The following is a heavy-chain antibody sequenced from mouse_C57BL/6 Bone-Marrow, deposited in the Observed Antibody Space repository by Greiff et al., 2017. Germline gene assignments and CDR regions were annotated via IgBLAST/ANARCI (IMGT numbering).Heavy chain of an antibody. CDR2: IHPNSGST. Sequence: VQLQQPGAELLKPGASVKLSCKASGYTFTSYWMHWVKQRPGQGLEWIGMIHPNSGSTNYNETFKSKATLTVDKSSSTAYMQLSSLTSEDSAVYYCATDYYGSSYWYFDVWGTGTTVTVSS. CDR1: GYTFTSYW. V-gene: IGHV1-64*01. J-gene: IGHJ1*03. D-gene: IGHD1-1*01. CDR3: ATDYYGSSYWYFDV.